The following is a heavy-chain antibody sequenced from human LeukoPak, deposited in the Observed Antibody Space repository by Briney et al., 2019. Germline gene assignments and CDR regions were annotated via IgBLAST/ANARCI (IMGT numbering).Heavy chain of an antibody. D-gene: IGHD3-9*01. CDR3: ARVGFDWFLYGTDV. J-gene: IGHJ6*02. Sequence: GGSLRLSCAASGFTVSINYMSWVRQAPGKGLEWVSVIYSGGSTYYADSVKGRFTISRDNSKNTLYLQMNSLRAEDTAVYYCARVGFDWFLYGTDVWGQGTTVTVSS. V-gene: IGHV3-66*01. CDR1: GFTVSINY. CDR2: IYSGGST.